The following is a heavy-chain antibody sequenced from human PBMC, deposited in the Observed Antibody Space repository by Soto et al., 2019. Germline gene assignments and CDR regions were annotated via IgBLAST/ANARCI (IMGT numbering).Heavy chain of an antibody. J-gene: IGHJ3*01. Sequence: QVQLQESGPGLVKPSQTLSLTCTVSGGSINSGDYYWSWIRQPPRKGLEWIGYIYYSGSTYYIPSLKSRVIISVDTSKNQFSLRLSSVTAADTAVYYCARGVSGTRDAFDLWGQGTMVTVSS. CDR2: IYYSGST. D-gene: IGHD6-13*01. CDR3: ARGVSGTRDAFDL. V-gene: IGHV4-30-4*01. CDR1: GGSINSGDYY.